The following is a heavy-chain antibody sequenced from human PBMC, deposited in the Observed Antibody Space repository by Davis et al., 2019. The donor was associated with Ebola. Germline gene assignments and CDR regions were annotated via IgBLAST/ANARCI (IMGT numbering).Heavy chain of an antibody. V-gene: IGHV1-18*01. D-gene: IGHD5-12*01. Sequence: ASVKVSCKASGGTFSSYAISWVRQAPGQGLEWMGWISAYNGNTNYAQKLQGRVTMTTDTSTSTAYMELRSLRSEDTAVYYCARGWRGYSGYDQTLFIYWGQGTLVTVSS. CDR3: ARGWRGYSGYDQTLFIY. J-gene: IGHJ4*02. CDR1: GGTFSSYA. CDR2: ISAYNGNT.